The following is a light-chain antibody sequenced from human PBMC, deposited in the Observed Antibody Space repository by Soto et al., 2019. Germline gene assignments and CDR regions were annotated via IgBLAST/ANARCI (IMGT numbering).Light chain of an antibody. CDR2: GAS. V-gene: IGKV3-15*01. CDR3: QQYNNWPWT. CDR1: QSVSSN. Sequence: EIVLTQSPGTLSVSPGERATLSCRASQSVSSNLAWYQQKPGQAPRLLIYGASTRATGIPARFSGSGSGTEFTLTISSLQSEDFAVYYCQQYNNWPWTFGQGTRWIS. J-gene: IGKJ1*01.